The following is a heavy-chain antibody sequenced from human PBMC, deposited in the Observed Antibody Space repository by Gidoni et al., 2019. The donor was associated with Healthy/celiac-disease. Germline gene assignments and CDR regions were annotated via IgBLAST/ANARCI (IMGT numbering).Heavy chain of an antibody. Sequence: EVQLVESGGGFIQPGVSLRLSCSASGFPVTSDYMSWVRQAPGKGLGWVSVIDSGGRTYYEDSVKGRFNISRDNSKNTLYLQMNSLRAEDTAVYDCARDRGQYYGSGSPSGYYGMDVWGQGTTVTVSS. J-gene: IGHJ6*02. V-gene: IGHV3-53*01. CDR1: GFPVTSDY. CDR2: IDSGGRT. D-gene: IGHD3-10*01. CDR3: ARDRGQYYGSGSPSGYYGMDV.